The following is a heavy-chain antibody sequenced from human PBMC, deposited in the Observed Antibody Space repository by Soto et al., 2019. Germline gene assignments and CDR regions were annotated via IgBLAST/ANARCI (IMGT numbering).Heavy chain of an antibody. V-gene: IGHV4-34*01. Sequence: SETLSLTCAVYGGSFSGYYWSWIRQPPGKGLEWIGEINHSGSTNYNPSLKSRVTISVDTSKNQFSLKLSSVTAADTAVYYCARGQMATITLDFDHWGQGTLGTVSA. CDR2: INHSGST. CDR1: GGSFSGYY. D-gene: IGHD5-12*01. CDR3: ARGQMATITLDFDH. J-gene: IGHJ4*02.